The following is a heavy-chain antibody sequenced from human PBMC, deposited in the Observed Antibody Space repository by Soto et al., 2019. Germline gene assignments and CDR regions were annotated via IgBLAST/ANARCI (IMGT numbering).Heavy chain of an antibody. CDR3: ATGEWLSTSYFNF. D-gene: IGHD3-3*01. CDR2: ISGSGGAT. Sequence: PGGSLILSCAASGFTFTSFAVSWVRQAPGKGLEWVSAISGSGGATYYADSVKGRFTVSRDNSRNTVYLQVDSLRVEDTAVYHCATGEWLSTSYFNFWGKGTLVTVSS. V-gene: IGHV3-23*01. J-gene: IGHJ4*02. CDR1: GFTFTSFA.